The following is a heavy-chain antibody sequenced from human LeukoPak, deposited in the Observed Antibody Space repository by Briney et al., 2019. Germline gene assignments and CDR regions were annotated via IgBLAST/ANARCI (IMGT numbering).Heavy chain of an antibody. CDR2: INPNGGST. J-gene: IGHJ6*04. Sequence: ASVKVSCKASGYTFTSYYMHWVRQAPGQGLEWMGIINPNGGSTSYAQKFQGRVTMTRDTSTSTVYMELSSLRSEDTAVYYCAREKDVDTAMVDYYGMDVWGKGTTVTVSS. V-gene: IGHV1-46*01. D-gene: IGHD5-18*01. CDR3: AREKDVDTAMVDYYGMDV. CDR1: GYTFTSYY.